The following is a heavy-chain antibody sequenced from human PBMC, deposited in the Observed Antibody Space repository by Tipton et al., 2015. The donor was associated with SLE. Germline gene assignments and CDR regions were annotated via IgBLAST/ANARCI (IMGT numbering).Heavy chain of an antibody. CDR1: GYSISSGYY. CDR2: IYHSGST. J-gene: IGHJ3*02. Sequence: TLSLTCAVSGYSISSGYYWGWIRQPPGKGLEWIGSIYHSGSTYYNPSLKSRVTISVDTPKNQFSLKLSSVTAADTAVYYCARRVAAAGTAVDIWGQGTMVTVSS. V-gene: IGHV4-38-2*01. D-gene: IGHD6-13*01. CDR3: ARRVAAAGTAVDI.